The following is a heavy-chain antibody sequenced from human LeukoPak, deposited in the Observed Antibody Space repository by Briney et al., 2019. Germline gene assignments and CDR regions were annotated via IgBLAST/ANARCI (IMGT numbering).Heavy chain of an antibody. CDR2: ISTKAYGDAA. CDR3: TTEFWGSSNY. Sequence: GGSLRLSCAASGFTFSSYAMSWVRQAPGKGLEWVGRISTKAYGDAAEYAAPVKGRFTISRDDSKTTLYLQMISLQIEDTGVYYCTTEFWGSSNYWGQGTLVTVSS. V-gene: IGHV3-15*01. J-gene: IGHJ4*02. D-gene: IGHD3-16*01. CDR1: GFTFSSYA.